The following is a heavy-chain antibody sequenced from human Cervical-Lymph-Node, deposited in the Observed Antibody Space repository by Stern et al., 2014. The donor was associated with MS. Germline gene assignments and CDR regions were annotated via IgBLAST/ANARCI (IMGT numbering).Heavy chain of an antibody. Sequence: EVQLVESGGGLVQPGGSLRLSCAASGFPLSIYSMNWVRQAPGKGLEWVSYISTISTIYDADSVKGRFTISRDNAKNSLYLQMNSLRAEDTAVYFCARDDWVERLDSWGQGTLVTVSS. CDR3: ARDDWVERLDS. CDR2: ISTISTI. D-gene: IGHD1-1*01. V-gene: IGHV3-48*01. J-gene: IGHJ5*01. CDR1: GFPLSIYS.